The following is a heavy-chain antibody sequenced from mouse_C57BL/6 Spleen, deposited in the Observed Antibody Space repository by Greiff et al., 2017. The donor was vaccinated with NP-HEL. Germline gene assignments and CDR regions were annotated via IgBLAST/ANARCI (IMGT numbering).Heavy chain of an antibody. Sequence: EVQLVESGGGLVKPGGSLKLSCAASGFTFSSYAMSWVRQTPEKRLEWVATISDGGSYTYYPDNVKGRFTISRDNAKNNLYLQMSHLKSEDTAMYYCARDYGNYLYWYFDVWGTGTTVTVSS. CDR1: GFTFSSYA. CDR2: ISDGGSYT. CDR3: ARDYGNYLYWYFDV. J-gene: IGHJ1*03. D-gene: IGHD2-1*01. V-gene: IGHV5-4*01.